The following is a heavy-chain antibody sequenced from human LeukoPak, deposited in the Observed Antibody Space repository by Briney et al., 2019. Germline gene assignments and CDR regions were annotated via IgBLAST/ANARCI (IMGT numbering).Heavy chain of an antibody. Sequence: GGSLRLSCAASGFTVSSNYMSWVRQAPGKGLEWVSVIYSGGSTYYADSVKGRFTISRDNSKNTLYLQMNSLRAEDTAVYYCAKDLAYGSGSYYFDQWGQGTLVTVSS. CDR1: GFTVSSNY. CDR2: IYSGGST. D-gene: IGHD3-10*01. CDR3: AKDLAYGSGSYYFDQ. V-gene: IGHV3-66*02. J-gene: IGHJ4*02.